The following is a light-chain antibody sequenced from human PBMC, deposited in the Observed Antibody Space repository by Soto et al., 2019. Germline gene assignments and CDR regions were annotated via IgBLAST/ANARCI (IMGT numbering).Light chain of an antibody. CDR3: QQYNSYLWT. Sequence: DIQMTQSPSTLSASVGDRVTITCRASQSISNWLAWYQQKPGKASKLLIFDASILESGVPSRFSGSGSGTEFTLTISSLQPDDLATYYCQQYNSYLWTFGQGTKVEVK. J-gene: IGKJ1*01. CDR2: DAS. CDR1: QSISNW. V-gene: IGKV1-5*01.